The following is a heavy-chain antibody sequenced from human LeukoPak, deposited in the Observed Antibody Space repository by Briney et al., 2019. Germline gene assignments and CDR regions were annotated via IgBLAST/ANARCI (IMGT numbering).Heavy chain of an antibody. CDR2: IYYSVST. Sequence: PSETLSLTCTVSGGSISSYYWSWIRQPPGKGLEWIGYIYYSVSTNYNPSLKSRVTISVDTSKNQFSLKLSSVTAADTAVYYCARGGALDYWGQGTLVTVSS. CDR3: ARGGALDY. CDR1: GGSISSYY. V-gene: IGHV4-59*01. D-gene: IGHD3-16*01. J-gene: IGHJ4*02.